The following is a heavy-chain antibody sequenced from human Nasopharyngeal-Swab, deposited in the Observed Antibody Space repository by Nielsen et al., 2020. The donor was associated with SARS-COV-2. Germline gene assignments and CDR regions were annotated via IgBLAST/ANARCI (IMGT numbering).Heavy chain of an antibody. CDR3: ARVAGGADIVATIFDY. CDR2: IYYSGST. J-gene: IGHJ4*02. Sequence: SETLSLTCPVSGGSISSSSYYWGWIRQPPGKGLEWIGSIYYSGSTYYNPSLKSRVTISVDTSKNQFSLKLSSVTAADTAVYYCARVAGGADIVATIFDYWGQGTLVTVSS. CDR1: GGSISSSSYY. V-gene: IGHV4-39*07. D-gene: IGHD5-12*01.